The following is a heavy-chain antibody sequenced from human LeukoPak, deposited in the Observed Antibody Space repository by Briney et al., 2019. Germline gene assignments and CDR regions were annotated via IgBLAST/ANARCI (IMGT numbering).Heavy chain of an antibody. V-gene: IGHV3-11*01. CDR1: GFTFSDYY. Sequence: GGSLRLSCAASGFTFSDYYMSWIRQAPGKGLEWVSYISSSGSTIYYADSVKGRFTISRDNAKNSLYLQMNSLRAEDTAAYYCARRYCGGDCYEYYYYGMDVWGQGTTVTVSS. CDR3: ARRYCGGDCYEYYYYGMDV. CDR2: ISSSGSTI. D-gene: IGHD2-21*02. J-gene: IGHJ6*02.